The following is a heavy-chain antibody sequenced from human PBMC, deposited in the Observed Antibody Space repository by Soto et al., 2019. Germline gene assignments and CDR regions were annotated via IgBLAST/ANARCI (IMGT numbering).Heavy chain of an antibody. J-gene: IGHJ6*02. CDR1: GGTFSTYA. Sequence: QVQLVQSGAEVKKPGSSVKVSCKAPGGTFSTYAISWVRQAPGQGLEWMGGVIPIFGTPKYAQKFQGRVTLTADESTSKGYMELRSLRSEDTAVYYCARSQGGSSSLDIYYYYYYGMDVWGQGTTVTVSS. CDR2: VIPIFGTP. D-gene: IGHD2-15*01. V-gene: IGHV1-69*01. CDR3: ARSQGGSSSLDIYYYYYYGMDV.